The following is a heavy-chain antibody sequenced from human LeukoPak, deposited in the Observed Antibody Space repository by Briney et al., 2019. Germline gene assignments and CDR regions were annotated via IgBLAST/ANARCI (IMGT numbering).Heavy chain of an antibody. V-gene: IGHV1-24*01. J-gene: IGHJ4*02. D-gene: IGHD1-7*01. Sequence: ASVKVSCKVSGYTLTELSMHWVRQAPGKGLEWMGGFDPEDGETIYAQKFQGRVTMTEDTSTDTAYMELSSLRSEDTAVYYCATASLNWNYPASDYWGQGTLVTVSS. CDR3: ATASLNWNYPASDY. CDR1: GYTLTELS. CDR2: FDPEDGET.